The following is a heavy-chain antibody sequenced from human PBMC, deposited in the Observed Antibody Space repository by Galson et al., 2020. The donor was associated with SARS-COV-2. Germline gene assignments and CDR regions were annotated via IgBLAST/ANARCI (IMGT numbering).Heavy chain of an antibody. CDR3: ARMTTVTTLGYYYSYGMDV. CDR2: IDWDDDK. V-gene: IGHV2-70*01. Sequence: SGPTLVKPTQTLTLTCTFSGFSLSTSGMCVSWIRQPPEKALEWLALIDWDDDKYYSTSLKTRLTISKDTSKNQVVLTMTNMDPVYTATYYCARMTTVTTLGYYYSYGMDVWGQGTTVTVSS. J-gene: IGHJ6*02. CDR1: GFSLSTSGMC. D-gene: IGHD4-17*01.